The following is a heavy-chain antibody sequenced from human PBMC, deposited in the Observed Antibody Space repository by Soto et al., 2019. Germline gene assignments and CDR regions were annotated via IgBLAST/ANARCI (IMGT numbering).Heavy chain of an antibody. J-gene: IGHJ4*02. V-gene: IGHV3-48*02. D-gene: IGHD6-19*01. CDR2: ISSSSSTI. CDR3: ARDVSARSGWDPFFDY. Sequence: GGSLRLSCAASGFTFSSYSMNWVRQAPGKGLEWVSYISSSSSTIYYADSVKGRFTISRDNAKNSLYLQMNSLRDEDTAVYYCARDVSARSGWDPFFDYWGQGTLVTVSS. CDR1: GFTFSSYS.